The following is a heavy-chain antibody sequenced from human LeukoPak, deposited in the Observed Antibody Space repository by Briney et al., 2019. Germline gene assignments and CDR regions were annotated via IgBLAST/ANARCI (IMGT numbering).Heavy chain of an antibody. D-gene: IGHD4-17*01. V-gene: IGHV3-48*01. J-gene: IGHJ4*02. CDR3: ARAVRDYGDYSLDY. Sequence: GGSLRLSCAASGFTFSSYSMNWVRQAPGKGLEWVSYISSSSSTIYYADSVKGRFTISRDNARNSLYLQMNSLRAEDTAVYYCARAVRDYGDYSLDYWGQGTLVTVSS. CDR1: GFTFSSYS. CDR2: ISSSSSTI.